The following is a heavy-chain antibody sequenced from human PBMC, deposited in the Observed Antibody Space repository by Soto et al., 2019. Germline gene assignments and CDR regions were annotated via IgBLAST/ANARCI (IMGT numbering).Heavy chain of an antibody. CDR2: IIPIFGST. V-gene: IGHV1-69*05. D-gene: IGHD1-26*01. CDR1: GGTFSSYA. Sequence: ASVKVSCKASGGTFSSYAISWVRQAPGQGLEWMGGIIPIFGSTSYAQKFQGRVTMTTDTSTSTAYMELRSLRSDDTAVYYCARASGSSYWFDPWGQGTLVTVSS. J-gene: IGHJ5*02. CDR3: ARASGSSYWFDP.